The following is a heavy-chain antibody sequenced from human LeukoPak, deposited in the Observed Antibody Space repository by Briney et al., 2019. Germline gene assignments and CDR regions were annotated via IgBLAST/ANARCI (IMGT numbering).Heavy chain of an antibody. CDR3: ARGSRVVRGDNPDY. D-gene: IGHD3-10*01. CDR2: INPNSGGT. V-gene: IGHV1-2*02. Sequence: ASVKVSCKASGYTFTSYGISWVRQAPGQGLEWMGWINPNSGGTNYAQKFQGRVTMTRDTSISTAYMELSRLRSDDTAVYYCARGSRVVRGDNPDYWGQGTLVTVSS. J-gene: IGHJ4*02. CDR1: GYTFTSYG.